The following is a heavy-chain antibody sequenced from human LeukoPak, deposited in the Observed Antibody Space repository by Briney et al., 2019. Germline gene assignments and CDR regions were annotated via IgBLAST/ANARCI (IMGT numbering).Heavy chain of an antibody. Sequence: GGSLRLSCAASGFTFSSYSMNWVRQAPGEGLEWVAVISTDGRDKHHADSVKGRFTISRDNSKNTLFLQMNSLRVEDTAIYYCARDLKAAADYYFDYWGQGTLVTVSS. D-gene: IGHD6-13*01. CDR1: GFTFSSYS. V-gene: IGHV3-30*05. CDR3: ARDLKAAADYYFDY. J-gene: IGHJ4*02. CDR2: ISTDGRDK.